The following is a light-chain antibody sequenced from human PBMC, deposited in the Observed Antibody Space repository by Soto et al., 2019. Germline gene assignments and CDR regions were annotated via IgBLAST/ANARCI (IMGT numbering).Light chain of an antibody. J-gene: IGKJ1*01. CDR1: QAIRND. CDR2: AAS. V-gene: IGKV1-6*02. CDR3: LQDYNYPRT. Sequence: IQMTQSPSSLSASVGDRVTITCRASQAIRNDLGWYQQKPGKAPKLLINAASSLQSGVPSRFSGSGSGIDFTLTITSLQPEDFATYFCLQDYNYPRTFGQGTKVESK.